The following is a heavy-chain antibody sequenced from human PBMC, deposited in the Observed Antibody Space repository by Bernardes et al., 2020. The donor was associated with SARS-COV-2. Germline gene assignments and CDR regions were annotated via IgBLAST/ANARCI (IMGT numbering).Heavy chain of an antibody. V-gene: IGHV1-46*01. D-gene: IGHD3-22*01. Sequence: ASVKVSCKASGYTFTSYYMHWVRQAPGQGLEWMGIINPSGGSTSYAQKFQGRVTMTRDTSTSTVYMELSSLRSEDTAVYYCAREGTEDYYDSSGYYVGGFDYWGQGTLVTVS. CDR2: INPSGGST. J-gene: IGHJ4*02. CDR3: AREGTEDYYDSSGYYVGGFDY. CDR1: GYTFTSYY.